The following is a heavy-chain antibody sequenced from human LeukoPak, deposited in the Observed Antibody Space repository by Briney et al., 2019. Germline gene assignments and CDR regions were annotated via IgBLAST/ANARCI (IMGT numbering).Heavy chain of an antibody. CDR3: ARASVGSGYYYGWFDP. CDR2: IYYSGST. Sequence: SGTLSLTCTVSGGSISSYYWSWIRQPPGKGLEWIGYIYYSGSTNYNPSLKSRVTISVDTSKNQFSLKLSSVTAADTAVYYCARASVGSGYYYGWFDPWGQGTLVTVSS. V-gene: IGHV4-59*01. CDR1: GGSISSYY. D-gene: IGHD3-22*01. J-gene: IGHJ5*02.